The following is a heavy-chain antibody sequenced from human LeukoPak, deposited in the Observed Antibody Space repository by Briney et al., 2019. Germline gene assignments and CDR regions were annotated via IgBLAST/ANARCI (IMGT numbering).Heavy chain of an antibody. J-gene: IGHJ5*02. CDR3: ARRGADLLRSGYRFDP. CDR2: INHSGIT. D-gene: IGHD3-3*01. V-gene: IGHV4-34*01. CDR1: LGSPTVDF. Sequence: SETLSLTCVLPLGSPTVDFCSRIRPTPQKRLEWIGHINHSGITNYNQSLKSRVTMSADMARDQFSLKLISVTAADTAMYYCARRGADLLRSGYRFDPWGQGTLVIISS.